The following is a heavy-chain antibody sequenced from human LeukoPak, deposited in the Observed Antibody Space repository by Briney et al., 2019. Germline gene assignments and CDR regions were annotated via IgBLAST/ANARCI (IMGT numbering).Heavy chain of an antibody. J-gene: IGHJ4*02. Sequence: PGGSLRLSCAASGFTFDAYAMHWVRQAPGKGLEWVSVISGDGASTYYAASVKGRFTISRDTSKDFLYLQMNSLTTDGTALYYCAKVRYRGSYFDYWGQGTLVTVSS. CDR1: GFTFDAYA. D-gene: IGHD2-2*02. CDR3: AKVRYRGSYFDY. V-gene: IGHV3-43*02. CDR2: ISGDGAST.